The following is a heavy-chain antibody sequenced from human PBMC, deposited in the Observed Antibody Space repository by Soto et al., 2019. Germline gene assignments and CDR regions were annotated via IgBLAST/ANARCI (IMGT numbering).Heavy chain of an antibody. V-gene: IGHV3-73*01. CDR1: GFTFSGSA. J-gene: IGHJ3*02. Sequence: EVQLVESGGGLVQPGGSLKLSCAASGFTFSGSAMHWVRQASGKGLEWVGRIRSKANSYATAYAASVKGRFTISRDDSKNTAYLQMNSLKTEDTAVYYCTRRGSSYAFDIWGQGTMVTVSS. CDR2: IRSKANSYAT. D-gene: IGHD6-6*01. CDR3: TRRGSSYAFDI.